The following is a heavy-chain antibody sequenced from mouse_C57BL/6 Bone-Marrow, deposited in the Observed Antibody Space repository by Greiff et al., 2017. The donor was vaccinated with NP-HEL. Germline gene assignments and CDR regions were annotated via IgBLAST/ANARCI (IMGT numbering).Heavy chain of an antibody. D-gene: IGHD2-5*01. CDR1: GYTFTSYW. CDR2: IYPGSGST. Sequence: QVQLQQPGAELVKPGASVKMSCKASGYTFTSYWITWVKQRPGQGLEWIGDIYPGSGSTNYNEKFKNKATLSVDTSSSTAYMHLSSLTSEDSAVYYCAIVTPYYYAMDYWGQGTSVTVSS. J-gene: IGHJ4*01. CDR3: AIVTPYYYAMDY. V-gene: IGHV1-55*01.